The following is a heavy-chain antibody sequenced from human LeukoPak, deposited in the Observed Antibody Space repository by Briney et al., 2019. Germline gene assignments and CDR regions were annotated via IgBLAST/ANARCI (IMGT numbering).Heavy chain of an antibody. J-gene: IGHJ4*02. Sequence: GGSLRLSCIASGFTFSNYAMTWVRQAPGKGLEWVSVIYSGGSTYYADSVKGRFTISRDNSKNTLYLQMNSLRAEDTAVYYCARDRSSGWYDFDYWGQGTLVTVSS. D-gene: IGHD6-19*01. CDR1: GFTFSNYA. V-gene: IGHV3-66*02. CDR3: ARDRSSGWYDFDY. CDR2: IYSGGST.